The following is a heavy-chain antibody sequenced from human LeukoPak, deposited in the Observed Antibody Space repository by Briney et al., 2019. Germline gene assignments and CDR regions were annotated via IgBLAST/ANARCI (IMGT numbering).Heavy chain of an antibody. CDR1: GFTFSDYY. CDR2: ITSSGSGSVI. CDR3: ARDRGPVVSPSRSPNTGAFDM. V-gene: IGHV3-11*01. J-gene: IGHJ3*02. Sequence: GGSLRLSCAASGFTFSDYYISWVRQAAGKWLECVSYITSSGSGSVIYYADSVKGGFTISRDNAKNSLYLQMNSLRADDTAVYYCARDRGPVVSPSRSPNTGAFDMWGQGTKVTVSS. D-gene: IGHD1-26*01.